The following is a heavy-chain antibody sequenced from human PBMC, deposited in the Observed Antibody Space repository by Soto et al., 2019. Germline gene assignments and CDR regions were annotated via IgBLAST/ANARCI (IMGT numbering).Heavy chain of an antibody. D-gene: IGHD4-4*01. CDR3: ARDLPDYSYYGGYYYGMDV. Sequence: ASVKVSCKASGYTFTSYGISWVRQAPGQGLEWMGWISAYNGNTNYAQKLQGRVTMTTDTSTSTAYMELRSLRSDDTAVYYCARDLPDYSYYGGYYYGMDVWGQGTTVTVSS. J-gene: IGHJ6*02. V-gene: IGHV1-18*01. CDR2: ISAYNGNT. CDR1: GYTFTSYG.